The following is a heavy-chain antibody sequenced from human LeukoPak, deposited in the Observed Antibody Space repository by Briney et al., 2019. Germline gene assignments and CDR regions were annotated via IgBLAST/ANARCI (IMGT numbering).Heavy chain of an antibody. J-gene: IGHJ3*02. CDR1: GYTFTSYG. V-gene: IGHV1-18*01. CDR2: ISAYNGNT. CDR3: ASHLPLSGAFDI. Sequence: ASVKVSCTASGYTFTSYGISWVRQAPGQGLEWMGWISAYNGNTNYAQKLQGRVTMTTDTSTSTAYMELRSLRSDDTAVYYCASHLPLSGAFDIWGQGTMVTVSS. D-gene: IGHD2/OR15-2a*01.